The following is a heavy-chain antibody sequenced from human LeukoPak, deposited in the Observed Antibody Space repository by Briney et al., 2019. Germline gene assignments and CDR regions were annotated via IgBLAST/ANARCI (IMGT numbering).Heavy chain of an antibody. CDR2: IYYSGST. CDR3: ARDPSGYGNPDY. V-gene: IGHV4-59*01. CDR1: GGSISSYY. D-gene: IGHD5-12*01. Sequence: SETLSLTCTVSGGSISSYYWSWIRQPPGKGLEWMGYIYYSGSTNYNPSLKSRITISVDTSKNQFSLKLSSVTAADTAVYYCARDPSGYGNPDYWGQGTLVTVSS. J-gene: IGHJ4*02.